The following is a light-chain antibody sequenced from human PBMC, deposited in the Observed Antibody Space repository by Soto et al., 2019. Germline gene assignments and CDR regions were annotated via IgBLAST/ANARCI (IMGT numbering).Light chain of an antibody. J-gene: IGLJ1*01. Sequence: QSALTQPASVSGSPGQSITISCTGTSSDVGGYNYVSWYQQHPGKAPKLMIYDVSDRPSGVSNRFSGSKSGNTASLTISGVQGEDEADYYCSSYTSSSTRVFGTGTKLTVL. V-gene: IGLV2-14*03. CDR1: SSDVGGYNY. CDR3: SSYTSSSTRV. CDR2: DVS.